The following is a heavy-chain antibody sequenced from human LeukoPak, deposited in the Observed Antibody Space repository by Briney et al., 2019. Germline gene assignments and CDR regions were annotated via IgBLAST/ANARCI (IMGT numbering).Heavy chain of an antibody. J-gene: IGHJ4*02. CDR2: IYTSGST. V-gene: IGHV4-39*07. CDR1: GGSISSSSYY. D-gene: IGHD5-18*01. CDR3: ASVVDTAMAYFDY. Sequence: SETLSLTCTVSGGSISSSSYYWGWIRQPPGKGLEWIGRIYTSGSTNYNPSLKSRVTISVDTSKNQFSLKLSSVTAADTAVYYCASVVDTAMAYFDYWGQGTLVTVSS.